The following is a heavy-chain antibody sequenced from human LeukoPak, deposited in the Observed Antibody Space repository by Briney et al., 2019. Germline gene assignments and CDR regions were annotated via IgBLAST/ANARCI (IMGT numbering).Heavy chain of an antibody. CDR2: INPHSGVT. J-gene: IGHJ4*02. CDR1: GFTFTDYY. CDR3: VREGITKAFDL. D-gene: IGHD1-14*01. V-gene: IGHV1-2*02. Sequence: GASVKVSCKASGFTFTDYYMHWARLAPGQGLGWMGYINPHSGVTSFPQKFRGRVTLTTDTSISAAYMELSSLISDDTAMYYCVREGITKAFDLWGQGALVTVSS.